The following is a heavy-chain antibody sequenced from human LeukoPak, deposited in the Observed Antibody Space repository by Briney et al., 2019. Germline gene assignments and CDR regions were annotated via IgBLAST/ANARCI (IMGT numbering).Heavy chain of an antibody. CDR2: IYYSGST. Sequence: SETLSLTCTVSGGSISSYYWNWIRQPPGKGLEWIGYIYYSGSTNYNPSLKSRVTISVDTSKNQFSLKLSSVTAADTAMYYCARGPNYFDSSGYPAYNVYFDYWGQGTLVTVSS. CDR1: GGSISSYY. D-gene: IGHD3-22*01. V-gene: IGHV4-59*01. CDR3: ARGPNYFDSSGYPAYNVYFDY. J-gene: IGHJ4*02.